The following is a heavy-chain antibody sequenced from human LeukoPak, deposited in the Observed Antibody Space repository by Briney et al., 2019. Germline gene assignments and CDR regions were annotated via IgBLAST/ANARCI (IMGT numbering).Heavy chain of an antibody. CDR2: INPNSGGT. CDR3: ARAHLIAAAGYNWFDP. D-gene: IGHD6-13*01. V-gene: IGHV1-2*02. CDR1: GYTFTGFY. J-gene: IGHJ5*02. Sequence: ASMKVSCKASGYTFTGFYMHWVRQAPGQGLEWMGWINPNSGGTNYAQKFQGRVTMTRDTSISTAYMELSRLRSDDTAVYYCARAHLIAAAGYNWFDPWGQGTLVTVSS.